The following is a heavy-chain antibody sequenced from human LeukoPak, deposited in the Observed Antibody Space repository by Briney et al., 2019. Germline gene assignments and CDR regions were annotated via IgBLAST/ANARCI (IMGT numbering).Heavy chain of an antibody. J-gene: IGHJ4*02. Sequence: ASVKVSCKASGYTFFSYGISWVRQAPGQGLEWMGWISGYSGVTNYAQKLQGRVTMTTDTSTTTVYMELRSLRSDDTAVYYCARDRIGVAGTAPEYWGQGTLVTVSS. CDR2: ISGYSGVT. V-gene: IGHV1-18*01. CDR1: GYTFFSYG. D-gene: IGHD6-19*01. CDR3: ARDRIGVAGTAPEY.